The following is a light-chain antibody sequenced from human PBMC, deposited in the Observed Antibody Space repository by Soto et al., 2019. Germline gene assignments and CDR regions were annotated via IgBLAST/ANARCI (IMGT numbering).Light chain of an antibody. Sequence: QSLLTQPPSVSAAPGQKVTISCSGSGSNIGNNYVSWYQHLPGTAPRLLIYDNSERPSGIPERFSGSKSGTSATLGITGLQTGDEADYYCGTWDNSLSVVYVFGTGTKVTVL. V-gene: IGLV1-51*01. CDR3: GTWDNSLSVVYV. CDR1: GSNIGNNY. CDR2: DNS. J-gene: IGLJ1*01.